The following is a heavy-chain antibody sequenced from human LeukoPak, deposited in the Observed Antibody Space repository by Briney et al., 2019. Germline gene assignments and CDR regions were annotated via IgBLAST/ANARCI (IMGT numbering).Heavy chain of an antibody. D-gene: IGHD6-13*01. V-gene: IGHV4-4*09. CDR2: RYTSGST. CDR1: GGSINSYY. CDR3: ARLTYSKRSYHFDS. J-gene: IGHJ4*02. Sequence: SETLSLTCSVSGGSINSYYWSWIRQPPGKGLEWIGYRYTSGSTNYKPSLKSRVTISVDTSKNQISLKLLSVTAEDTAAYHCARLTYSKRSYHFDSWGQGTLVTVSS.